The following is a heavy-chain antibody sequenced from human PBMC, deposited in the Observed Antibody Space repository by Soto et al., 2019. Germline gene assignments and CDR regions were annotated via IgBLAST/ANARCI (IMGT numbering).Heavy chain of an antibody. V-gene: IGHV4-30-4*08. CDR2: IYLSGFT. CDR3: ARGGLDDFWSGYLYHLDS. J-gene: IGHJ4*02. D-gene: IGHD3-3*01. Sequence: SETLSLTCTVSGGSITSSKHYWSWIRQHPGKGLEWIGYIYLSGFTYSNPSLKSRVTMSIGTSKNQFSLKLSSVTAADTAVYYCARGGLDDFWSGYLYHLDSWGLGTLVTVSS. CDR1: GGSITSSKHY.